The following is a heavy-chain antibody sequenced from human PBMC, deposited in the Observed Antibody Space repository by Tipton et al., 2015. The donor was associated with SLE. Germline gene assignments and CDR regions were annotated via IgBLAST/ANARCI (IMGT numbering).Heavy chain of an antibody. CDR2: IYHSGST. J-gene: IGHJ5*02. Sequence: TLSLTCAVSGYSISSGYYWGWIRQPPGKGLEWIGSIYHSGSTNYNPSLKSRVTMSVDTSKNQFSLKLSSVTAADTAVYYCARDRVVRAIGWFDPWGQGTLVTVSS. V-gene: IGHV4-38-2*02. D-gene: IGHD1-26*01. CDR1: GYSISSGYY. CDR3: ARDRVVRAIGWFDP.